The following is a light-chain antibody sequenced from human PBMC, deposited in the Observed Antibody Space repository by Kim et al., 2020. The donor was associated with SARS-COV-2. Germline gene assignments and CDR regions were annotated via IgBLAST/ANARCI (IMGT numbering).Light chain of an antibody. J-gene: IGLJ1*01. CDR1: SRDVGAYNY. CDR3: ASYAGTNIGV. V-gene: IGLV2-8*01. Sequence: QSVLTQLPSASGSPGQSVTISCTGTSRDVGAYNYVSWYQQRPGEAPKLIIFEVSERPSGVPDRFSGSKSGTTASLTVSGLQAEDEADYYCASYAGTNIGVFGTGTKVTV. CDR2: EVS.